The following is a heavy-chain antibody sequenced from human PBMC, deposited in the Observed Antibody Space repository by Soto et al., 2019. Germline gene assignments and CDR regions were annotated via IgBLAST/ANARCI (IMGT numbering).Heavy chain of an antibody. Sequence: EVQVVESGGDLVKPGVSLRLSCVTSGFMFSSAWMSWVRQAPGEGLEWVGRIKSKSDGGARDYAAPVKGRFSISRDDSKNTVYLQMNSLRAEDTAVYYCVEGWNDFWGQGTLVTVSS. V-gene: IGHV3-15*01. CDR3: VEGWNDF. J-gene: IGHJ4*02. CDR1: GFMFSSAW. D-gene: IGHD1-1*01. CDR2: IKSKSDGGAR.